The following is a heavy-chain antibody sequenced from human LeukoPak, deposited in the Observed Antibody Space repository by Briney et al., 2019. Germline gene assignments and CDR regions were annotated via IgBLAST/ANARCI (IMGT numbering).Heavy chain of an antibody. D-gene: IGHD5-18*01. V-gene: IGHV4-59*01. Sequence: SETLSLTCTVSGGSIGSYCWSWVRQPPGKGLEWMGSIYYSGSTNYNPSLKSRVTISVDTSKNQFSLKLSSVTAADTAVYYCARGEYSYGIDYWGQGTLITVSS. CDR2: IYYSGST. CDR1: GGSIGSYC. CDR3: ARGEYSYGIDY. J-gene: IGHJ4*02.